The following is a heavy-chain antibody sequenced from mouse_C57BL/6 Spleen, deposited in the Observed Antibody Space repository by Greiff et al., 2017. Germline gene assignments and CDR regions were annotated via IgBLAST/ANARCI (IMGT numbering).Heavy chain of an antibody. CDR1: GFSLTSYG. CDR2: IWRGGST. J-gene: IGHJ3*01. V-gene: IGHV2-5*01. D-gene: IGHD2-1*01. Sequence: QVQLQQSGPGLVQPSQSLSITCTVSGFSLTSYGVHWVRQSPGKGLEWLGVIWRGGSTDYNAAFMSRLSITKDNSKSQVFFKMNSLQADDTAIYYCAKREDGNHGGFAYWGQGTLVTVSA. CDR3: AKREDGNHGGFAY.